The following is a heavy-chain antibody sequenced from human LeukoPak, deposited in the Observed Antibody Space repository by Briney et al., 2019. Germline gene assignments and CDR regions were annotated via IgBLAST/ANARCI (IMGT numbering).Heavy chain of an antibody. CDR3: AREYYDFWSGYPVAFDI. CDR1: GFTFSSYS. CDR2: ITSSSSYI. Sequence: GGLLRLSCAASGFTFSSYSMNWVRQAPGKGLEWVSSITSSSSYIYYADSVKGRFTISRDNAKNSLYLQRNSLRAEDTAVYYCAREYYDFWSGYPVAFDIWGQGTMVTASS. D-gene: IGHD3-3*01. J-gene: IGHJ3*02. V-gene: IGHV3-21*01.